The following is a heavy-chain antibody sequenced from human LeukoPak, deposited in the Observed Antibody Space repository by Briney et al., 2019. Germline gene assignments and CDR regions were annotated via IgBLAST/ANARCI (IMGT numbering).Heavy chain of an antibody. J-gene: IGHJ4*02. CDR3: AKTNGYYSD. V-gene: IGHV3-23*01. D-gene: IGHD3-22*01. Sequence: GGSLRLSCAASGFTFSSYGMNWVRQAPGKGLEWVSGISGSGGTTYYADSVKGRFTISRDNSKNSLSLQVSSLRAEDTSVYYCAKTNGYYSDWGQGTLVTVSS. CDR1: GFTFSSYG. CDR2: ISGSGGTT.